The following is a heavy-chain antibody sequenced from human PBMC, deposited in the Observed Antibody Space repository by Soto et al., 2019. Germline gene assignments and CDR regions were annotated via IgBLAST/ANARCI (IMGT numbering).Heavy chain of an antibody. CDR1: GFTFSSYG. V-gene: IGHV3-30*18. CDR2: VSYDGSNK. J-gene: IGHJ6*02. Sequence: PEGYLRLSCAASGFTFSSYGMHWVRQAPGKGLEWVAVVSYDGSNKYYADSVKGRFTISRDNSKSTLYLHINSLRADDTAVYYCAKDGVGGSGSRRPYYYDYGMDVRGQGTTVTVAS. D-gene: IGHD3-10*01. CDR3: AKDGVGGSGSRRPYYYDYGMDV.